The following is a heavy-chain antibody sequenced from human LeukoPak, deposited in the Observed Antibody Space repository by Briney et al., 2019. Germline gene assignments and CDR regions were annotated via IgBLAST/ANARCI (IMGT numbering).Heavy chain of an antibody. CDR1: GFTFSSYS. CDR3: ASSLWYGDYGTLYYYYYGMDV. V-gene: IGHV3-21*01. D-gene: IGHD4-17*01. J-gene: IGHJ6*02. CDR2: ISSSSSYI. Sequence: GGSLRLSCAASGFTFSSYSMNWVRQAPGKGLEWVSSISSSSSYIYYADSVKGRFTISRDNAKNSLYLQMNSQRAEDTAVYYCASSLWYGDYGTLYYYYYGMDVWGQGTTVTVSS.